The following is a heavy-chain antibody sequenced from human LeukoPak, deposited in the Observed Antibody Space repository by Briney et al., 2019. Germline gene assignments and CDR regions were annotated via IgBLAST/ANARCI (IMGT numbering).Heavy chain of an antibody. Sequence: ASVKVSCKASGYTFAGFYIHWARQAPGQGLEWMGWINPHSGGTNYAQKFQGRVTMTRDTSITTAYMELSRLRSDDTAVYYCAREVIVAAIAGWFDPWGQGTLVTVSS. CDR1: GYTFAGFY. CDR3: AREVIVAAIAGWFDP. CDR2: INPHSGGT. V-gene: IGHV1-2*02. D-gene: IGHD2-15*01. J-gene: IGHJ5*02.